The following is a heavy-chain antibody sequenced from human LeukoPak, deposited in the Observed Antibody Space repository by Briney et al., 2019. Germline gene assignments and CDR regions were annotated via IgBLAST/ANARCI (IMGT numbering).Heavy chain of an antibody. Sequence: PSGTLSLTCAVSGGSISSNNWWSWVRQPPGKGLEWIGEIYHSGTTNYNPSLKSRVTISVDTSKNQFSLKLSSVTAADTAVYYCARVFSSGWVFDYWGQGTLVTVSS. V-gene: IGHV4-4*02. D-gene: IGHD6-19*01. CDR3: ARVFSSGWVFDY. J-gene: IGHJ4*02. CDR1: GGSISSNNW. CDR2: IYHSGTT.